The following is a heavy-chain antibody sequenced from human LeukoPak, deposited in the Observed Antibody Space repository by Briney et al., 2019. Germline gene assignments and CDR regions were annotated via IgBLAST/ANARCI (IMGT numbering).Heavy chain of an antibody. D-gene: IGHD2-2*01. CDR3: ARDPLPAAKNYYYGMDV. Sequence: ASVKVSCKASGYTFTGYYMHWVRQAPGQGLEWMGWINPNSGGTNYAQEFQGRVTMTRDTSISTAYMELSRLRSDDTAVYYCARDPLPAAKNYYYGMDVWGQGTTVTVSS. V-gene: IGHV1-2*02. CDR1: GYTFTGYY. CDR2: INPNSGGT. J-gene: IGHJ6*02.